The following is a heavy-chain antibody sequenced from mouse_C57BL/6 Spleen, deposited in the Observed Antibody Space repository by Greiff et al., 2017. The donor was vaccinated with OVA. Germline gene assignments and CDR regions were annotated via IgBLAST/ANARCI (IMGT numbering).Heavy chain of an antibody. J-gene: IGHJ4*01. CDR3: ARWSLGDDYAMDY. Sequence: QVQLQQPGAELVKPGASVKLSCKASGYTFTSYWMHWVKQRPGRGLEWIGRIDPNSGGTKYTEKFKSKATLTVDKPSSTADMQLSSLTSEDSAVYYCARWSLGDDYAMDYWGQGTSVTVSS. V-gene: IGHV1-72*01. CDR2: IDPNSGGT. CDR1: GYTFTSYW.